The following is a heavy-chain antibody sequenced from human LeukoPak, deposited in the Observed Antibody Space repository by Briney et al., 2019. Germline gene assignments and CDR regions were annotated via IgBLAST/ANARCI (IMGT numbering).Heavy chain of an antibody. CDR1: GFTFSSYS. CDR2: ISSSSSYI. Sequence: SGGSLRLSCAASGFTFSSYSMNWVRQAPGKGLEWVSSISSSSSYIYYADSVKGRFTISRDNAKNSLYLQMNSLRAEDTAVYYCARDPGYDYDSSGYPRHDYWGQGTLVTASS. CDR3: ARDPGYDYDSSGYPRHDY. V-gene: IGHV3-21*01. J-gene: IGHJ4*02. D-gene: IGHD3-22*01.